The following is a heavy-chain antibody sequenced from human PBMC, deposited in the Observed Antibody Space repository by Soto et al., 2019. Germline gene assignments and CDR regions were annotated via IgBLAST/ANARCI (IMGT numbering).Heavy chain of an antibody. CDR3: AKDGISVYYYGMDV. D-gene: IGHD1-26*01. J-gene: IGHJ6*02. CDR1: GFTFSSYA. V-gene: IGHV3-23*01. Sequence: GESLRLSCAASGFTFSSYAMGWVRQAPGEGLEWVSAIRGSGGSTYYADSVKGRFTISRDNSKNTLYLQMNSLRAEDTAVYYCAKDGISVYYYGMDVWGQGTTVTVSS. CDR2: IRGSGGST.